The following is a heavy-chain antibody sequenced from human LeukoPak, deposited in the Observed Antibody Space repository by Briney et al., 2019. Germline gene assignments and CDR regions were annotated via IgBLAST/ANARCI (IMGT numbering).Heavy chain of an antibody. V-gene: IGHV3-30*02. J-gene: IGHJ4*02. D-gene: IGHD6-6*01. CDR2: IRYDGSNK. CDR1: GFTFSSYG. Sequence: GGSLRLSCAVSGFTFSSYGMHWVRQAPGKGLEWVAFIRYDGSNKYYADSVKGRFTISRDNSKNTLYLQMNSLRAEDTAVYYCAKDGPGPAARGFGDYWGQGTLVTVSS. CDR3: AKDGPGPAARGFGDY.